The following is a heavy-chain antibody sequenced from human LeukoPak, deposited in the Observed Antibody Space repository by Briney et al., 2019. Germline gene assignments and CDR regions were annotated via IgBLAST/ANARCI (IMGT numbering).Heavy chain of an antibody. CDR3: ARSSGRSAWFDP. CDR2: IYYSGST. V-gene: IGHV4-59*01. Sequence: SETLSLTCIVSGGSISTYFWSWIRQPPGKGPEWIGYIYYSGSTSYNPSLKSQVTISVDTSKNQFSLKLSSVTAADTAVYFCARSSGRSAWFDPWGQGTLVTVSS. CDR1: GGSISTYF. D-gene: IGHD2-15*01. J-gene: IGHJ5*02.